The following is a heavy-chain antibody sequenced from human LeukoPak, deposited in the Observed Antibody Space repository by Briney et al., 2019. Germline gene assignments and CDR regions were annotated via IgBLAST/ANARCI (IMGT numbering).Heavy chain of an antibody. J-gene: IGHJ4*02. CDR3: ATLILPEYYFDY. D-gene: IGHD2-2*01. Sequence: GASVKVSCKASGGTFSSYAISWVRQAPGQGLEWMGGIIPIFGTANYAQKFQGRVTITTDESTSTAYMELSSLRSEDTAVYYCATLILPEYYFDYWGQGTLVTVSS. CDR2: IIPIFGTA. CDR1: GGTFSSYA. V-gene: IGHV1-69*05.